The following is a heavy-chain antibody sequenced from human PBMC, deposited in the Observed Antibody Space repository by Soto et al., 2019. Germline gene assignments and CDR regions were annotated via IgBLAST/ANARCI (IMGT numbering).Heavy chain of an antibody. CDR2: ISGSGGST. D-gene: IGHD6-19*01. Sequence: GGSLRLSCAASGFTFSSYAMSWVRQAPGKGLEWVSAISGSGGSTYYADSVKGRFTISRDNSKNTLYLQMNSLRAEDTAVYYCAKERRDVAVAQNWFDPWGQGTLVTVSS. J-gene: IGHJ5*02. V-gene: IGHV3-23*01. CDR3: AKERRDVAVAQNWFDP. CDR1: GFTFSSYA.